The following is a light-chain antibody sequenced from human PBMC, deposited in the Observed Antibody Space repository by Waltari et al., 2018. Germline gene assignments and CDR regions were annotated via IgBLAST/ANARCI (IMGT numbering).Light chain of an antibody. CDR1: SGINVGMYR. CDR3: LIWHSDAYV. J-gene: IGLJ1*01. V-gene: IGLV5-45*01. Sequence: QAVLTQPASLSASPGVSVRLTCTLGSGINVGMYRIYWYQKKPGSPPQYLLSYKSDSDNHQGSVVPSRFSGSKDGSANAGILLISGLQPDDEADYYCLIWHSDAYVFGSGTEVTVL. CDR2: YKSDSDN.